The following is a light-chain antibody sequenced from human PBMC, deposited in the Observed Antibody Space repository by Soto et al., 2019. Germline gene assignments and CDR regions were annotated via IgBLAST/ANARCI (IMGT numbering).Light chain of an antibody. CDR1: QDINSY. Sequence: DVQMTQSPSSLSASVGDRATITCRASQDINSYLAWYQQKPGNAPKSLIYAASSLQTGVPSRFSGSESGTDFTLTISNLQPEDSATYYCQQYNIYPLTFGGGTKVEIK. CDR3: QQYNIYPLT. V-gene: IGKV1D-16*01. J-gene: IGKJ4*01. CDR2: AAS.